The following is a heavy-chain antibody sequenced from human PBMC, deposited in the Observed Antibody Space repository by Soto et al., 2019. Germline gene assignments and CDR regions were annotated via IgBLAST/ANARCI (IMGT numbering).Heavy chain of an antibody. J-gene: IGHJ5*02. V-gene: IGHV4-30-2*01. D-gene: IGHD3-22*01. CDR3: ARFAYYYDSSPQGFDP. Sequence: PSETLSLTCAVSGGSISSGGYSWSWIRQPPGKGLEWIAYIYHSGSTYYNPSLKSRVTISVDTSKNQFSLKLSSVTAADTAVYYCARFAYYYDSSPQGFDPWGQGTPVTVS. CDR1: GGSISSGGYS. CDR2: IYHSGST.